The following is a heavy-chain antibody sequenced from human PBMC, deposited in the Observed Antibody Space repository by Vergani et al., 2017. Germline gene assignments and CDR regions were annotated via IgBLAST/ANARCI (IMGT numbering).Heavy chain of an antibody. J-gene: IGHJ4*02. D-gene: IGHD2-15*01. V-gene: IGHV3-30*02. CDR3: AKEGGGYCSGGTCYPEY. Sequence: QVQLVESGGGVVQPGGSLRLSCAASGFTFNSYGMHWVRQAPGKGLEWVASIRSDDSRRYYGDSMERPFTISRDNSKSTLYLQMKRLRPEATAVYYGAKEGGGYCSGGTCYPEYWGQGTLVIVSS. CDR2: IRSDDSRR. CDR1: GFTFNSYG.